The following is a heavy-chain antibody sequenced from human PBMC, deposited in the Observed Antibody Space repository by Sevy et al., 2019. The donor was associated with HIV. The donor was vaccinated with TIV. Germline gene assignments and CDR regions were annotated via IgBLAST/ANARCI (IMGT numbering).Heavy chain of an antibody. D-gene: IGHD4-17*01. CDR1: GFTFSSYW. CDR3: AREETAYGGKHAFDI. CDR2: IKQDGSEK. J-gene: IGHJ3*02. Sequence: GGSLRLSCAASGFTFSSYWMSWVRQAPGKGLEWVDNIKQDGSEKYYVDSVKGRFTISRDNAKNSLYLQMNSLRAEDTAVYYCAREETAYGGKHAFDIWGQGTMVTVSS. V-gene: IGHV3-7*01.